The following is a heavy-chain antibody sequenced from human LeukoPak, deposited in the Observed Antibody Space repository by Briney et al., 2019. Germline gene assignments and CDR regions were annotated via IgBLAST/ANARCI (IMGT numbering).Heavy chain of an antibody. CDR1: GGSISSYY. CDR3: ARSASSSSRSAFDI. CDR2: IYYTGNT. J-gene: IGHJ3*02. D-gene: IGHD6-6*01. Sequence: SETLSLTCTVSGGSISSYYWSWIRQPPGKGLEWIGYIYYTGNTNYNPSLKSRITISVDTSENQFSLKLSSVTAADTAFYYCARSASSSSRSAFDIWGQGTMVTVSS. V-gene: IGHV4-59*01.